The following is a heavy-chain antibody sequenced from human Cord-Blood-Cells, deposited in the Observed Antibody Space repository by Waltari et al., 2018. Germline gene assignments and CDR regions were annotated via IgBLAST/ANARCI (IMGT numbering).Heavy chain of an antibody. CDR1: GYTFTSYD. J-gene: IGHJ4*02. CDR2: MNPNSGNT. V-gene: IGHV1-8*01. Sequence: ASGYTFTSYDINWVRQATGQGLEWMGWMNPNSGNTGYAQKFQGRVTMTRNTSISTAYMELSSLRSEDTAVYYCASWGIAAAGTYFLDYWGQGTLVTVSS. CDR3: ASWGIAAAGTYFLDY. D-gene: IGHD6-13*01.